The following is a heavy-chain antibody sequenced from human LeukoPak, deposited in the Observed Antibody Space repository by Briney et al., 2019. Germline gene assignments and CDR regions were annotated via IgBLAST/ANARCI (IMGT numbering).Heavy chain of an antibody. CDR1: GFTFSSYG. D-gene: IGHD3-10*01. V-gene: IGHV3-33*01. Sequence: GGSLRLSCAASGFTFSSYGMHWVRQAPGKGLEWVAVIWYDGSNKYYADSAKGRFTISRDNSKNTLYLQMNSLRAEDTAVYYCARGFLTMVRGALDYWGQGTLVTVSS. J-gene: IGHJ4*02. CDR3: ARGFLTMVRGALDY. CDR2: IWYDGSNK.